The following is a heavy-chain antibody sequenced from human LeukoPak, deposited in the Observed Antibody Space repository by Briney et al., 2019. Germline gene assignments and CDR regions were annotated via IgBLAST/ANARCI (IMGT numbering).Heavy chain of an antibody. Sequence: SVKVSCKTSGDTLSNYPISWVRQAPGQGLEWMGGIMPIFGTAHYAEKFQASVTITADESTNTVFMELRSLKSEDTAVYYCARGAEIEVAGTTFGEYKWFHPWGQGTLLTVSS. CDR1: GDTLSNYP. D-gene: IGHD6-19*01. J-gene: IGHJ5*02. CDR2: IMPIFGTA. V-gene: IGHV1-69*01. CDR3: ARGAEIEVAGTTFGEYKWFHP.